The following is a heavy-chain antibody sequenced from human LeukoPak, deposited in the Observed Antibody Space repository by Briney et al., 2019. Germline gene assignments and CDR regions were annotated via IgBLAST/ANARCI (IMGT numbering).Heavy chain of an antibody. Sequence: ASVKVSCKASGYSFVLYGISWVRQAPGEGPEWMGWISGSTGDTNYAQKFQGRVTVTRDMSTSTVYMELSSLISEDTAVYFCAKEALPGIPAAGRIYWGQGTLVTVSS. CDR1: GYSFVLYG. D-gene: IGHD6-25*01. J-gene: IGHJ4*02. CDR2: ISGSTGDT. CDR3: AKEALPGIPAAGRIY. V-gene: IGHV1-18*01.